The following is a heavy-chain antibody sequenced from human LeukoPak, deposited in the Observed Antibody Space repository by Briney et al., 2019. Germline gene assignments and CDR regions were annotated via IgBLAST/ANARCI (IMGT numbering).Heavy chain of an antibody. CDR1: GFTFSSYA. D-gene: IGHD3-3*01. J-gene: IGHJ5*02. V-gene: IGHV1-69*05. CDR2: IIPIFGTA. CDR3: ARAESWSGYLFPNWFDP. Sequence: PGGSLRLSCAASGFTFSSYAISWVRQAPGQGLEWMGGIIPIFGTANYAQKFQGRVTITTDESTSTAYMELSSLRSEDTAVYYCARAESWSGYLFPNWFDPWGQGTLVTVSS.